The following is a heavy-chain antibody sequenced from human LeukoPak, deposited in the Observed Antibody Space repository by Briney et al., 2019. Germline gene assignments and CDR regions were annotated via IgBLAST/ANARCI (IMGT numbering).Heavy chain of an antibody. CDR2: IRYDGSNK. J-gene: IGHJ4*02. CDR3: AKALYYYDSRGYQTPFDY. Sequence: AGGSLRLSCAASGFTFSSYGMHWVRQAPGKGLEWVAFIRYDGSNKYYADSVKGRFTISRDNSKNTLYLQMNSLRAEDTAVYYCAKALYYYDSRGYQTPFDYWGQGTLVTVSS. CDR1: GFTFSSYG. V-gene: IGHV3-30*02. D-gene: IGHD3-22*01.